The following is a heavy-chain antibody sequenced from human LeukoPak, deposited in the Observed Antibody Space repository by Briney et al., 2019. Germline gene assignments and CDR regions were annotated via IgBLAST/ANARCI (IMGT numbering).Heavy chain of an antibody. Sequence: SETLSLTCTVSGGSISSYYWSWIRQPAGKGLEWIGRIYTSGSTNYNPSLKSRVTMSVDTSKNQFSLKLSSVTAADTAVYYCACTYYYDSSGYSVFDYWGQGTLVTVSS. CDR3: ACTYYYDSSGYSVFDY. D-gene: IGHD3-22*01. CDR1: GGSISSYY. CDR2: IYTSGST. J-gene: IGHJ4*02. V-gene: IGHV4-4*07.